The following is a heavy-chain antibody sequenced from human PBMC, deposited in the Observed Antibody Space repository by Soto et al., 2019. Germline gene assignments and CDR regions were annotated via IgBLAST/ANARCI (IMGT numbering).Heavy chain of an antibody. CDR2: IWYDGTNK. J-gene: IGHJ5*01. V-gene: IGHV3-33*01. D-gene: IGHD6-19*01. CDR3: ARDARSSGFFDS. Sequence: QVQLVESGGGVVQPGRSLTLSCAASGFTFRSYAMHWVRQAPGKGLEGVAIIWYDGTNKYYIDSVKGRFTISRDDSKNTLYLQMKNLRVDDTAIYYCARDARSSGFFDSWGQGTLVTVSS. CDR1: GFTFRSYA.